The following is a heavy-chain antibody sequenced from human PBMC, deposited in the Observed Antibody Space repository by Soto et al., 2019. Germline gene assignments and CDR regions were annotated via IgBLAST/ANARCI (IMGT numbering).Heavy chain of an antibody. Sequence: EVQLLESGGGLVQPGGSLRLSCAASGFTFSSYAMSWVRQAPGKGLEWVSAISGSGGSTYYADSVKGRFTISRDNSKNTLYLQMNSLRAEDTAVYYCAREEGAVTTVGYYYYYGMDVWGQGTTVTVSS. J-gene: IGHJ6*02. D-gene: IGHD4-4*01. CDR2: ISGSGGST. CDR3: AREEGAVTTVGYYYYYGMDV. V-gene: IGHV3-23*01. CDR1: GFTFSSYA.